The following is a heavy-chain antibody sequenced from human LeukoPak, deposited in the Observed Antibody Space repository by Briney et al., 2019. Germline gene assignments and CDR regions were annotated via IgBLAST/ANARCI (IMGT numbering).Heavy chain of an antibody. J-gene: IGHJ6*03. D-gene: IGHD3-10*01. CDR1: GYTFTSYD. CDR3: ARGRKISKWFGELLHYYYYYMDV. Sequence: VASVKVSCKASGYTFTSYDINWVRQATGQGLEWMGWMNPNSGNTGYAQKFQGRVTMTRNTSISTAYMELSSLRSEDTAVYYCARGRKISKWFGELLHYYYYYMDVWGKGTTVTVSS. V-gene: IGHV1-8*01. CDR2: MNPNSGNT.